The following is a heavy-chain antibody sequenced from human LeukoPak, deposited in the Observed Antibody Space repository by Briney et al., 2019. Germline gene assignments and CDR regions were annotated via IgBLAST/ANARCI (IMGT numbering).Heavy chain of an antibody. Sequence: GGSLRLSCAASGFTFSSYSMNWVRQAPGKGLEWVSSISSSSSYIYYADSVKGRFTISRDNAKNSLYLQINSLRAEDKAVYYCARDTGYSGYDFLYYYYYYMDVWGKGTTVTVSS. CDR1: GFTFSSYS. CDR3: ARDTGYSGYDFLYYYYYYMDV. V-gene: IGHV3-21*01. CDR2: ISSSSSYI. D-gene: IGHD5-12*01. J-gene: IGHJ6*03.